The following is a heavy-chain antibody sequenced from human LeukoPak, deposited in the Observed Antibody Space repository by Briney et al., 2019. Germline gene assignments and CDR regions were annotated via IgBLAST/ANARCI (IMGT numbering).Heavy chain of an antibody. CDR3: AKDEDSGSYYRY. CDR2: ISYDGSNK. V-gene: IGHV3-30*18. J-gene: IGHJ4*02. Sequence: PGGSLRLSCAASGFTFSSYGMHWVRQAPGKGLEWVAVISYDGSNKYYADSVKGRFTISRDNSKNTLYLQMNSLRAEGTAVYYCAKDEDSGSYYRYWGQGTLVTVSS. D-gene: IGHD1-26*01. CDR1: GFTFSSYG.